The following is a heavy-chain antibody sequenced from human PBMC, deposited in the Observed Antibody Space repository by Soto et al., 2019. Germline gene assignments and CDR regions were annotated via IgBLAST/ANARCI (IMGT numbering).Heavy chain of an antibody. CDR2: ISAYNGNT. D-gene: IGHD3-10*01. CDR3: ARARPYYYGSGSYHFDY. J-gene: IGHJ4*02. Sequence: ASVKVSCKASGYTFTSYCISWVRQAPGQGLEWMGWISAYNGNTNYAQKLQGRVTMTTDTSTSTAYMELRSLRSDDTAVYYCARARPYYYGSGSYHFDYWGQGTLVTVSS. CDR1: GYTFTSYC. V-gene: IGHV1-18*01.